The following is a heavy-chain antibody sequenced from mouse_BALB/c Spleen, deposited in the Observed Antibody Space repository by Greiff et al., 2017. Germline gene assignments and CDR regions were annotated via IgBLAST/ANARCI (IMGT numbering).Heavy chain of an antibody. CDR2: IYPGDGDT. Sequence: QVQLQQSGAELARPGASVKLSCKASGYTFTSYWMQWVKQRPGQGLEWIGAIYPGDGDTRYTQKFKGKATLTADKSSSTAYMQLSSLTSEDSAVYYCARDYGSSPFAYWGQGTLVTVSA. J-gene: IGHJ3*01. CDR3: ARDYGSSPFAY. V-gene: IGHV1-87*01. D-gene: IGHD1-1*01. CDR1: GYTFTSYW.